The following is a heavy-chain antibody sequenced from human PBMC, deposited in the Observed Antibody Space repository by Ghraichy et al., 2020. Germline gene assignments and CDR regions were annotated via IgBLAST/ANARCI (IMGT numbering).Heavy chain of an antibody. CDR1: GFNFSNYW. CDR3: ARCYDSIWGSYPLNY. Sequence: GGSLRLSCAASGFNFSNYWMTWVRQAPGKGLEWVANIKSDGSEKYFVDSVKGRFTISRDNAENSLYLQMNSLRAEDTAVYYCARCYDSIWGSYPLNYWGQGTLVTVSS. J-gene: IGHJ4*02. CDR2: IKSDGSEK. D-gene: IGHD3-16*02. V-gene: IGHV3-7*01.